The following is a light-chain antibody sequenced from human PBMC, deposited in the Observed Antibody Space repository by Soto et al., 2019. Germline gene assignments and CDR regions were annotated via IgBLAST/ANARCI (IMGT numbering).Light chain of an antibody. J-gene: IGKJ1*01. CDR2: GAS. Sequence: EIVLTQSPGTLSLSPGERATLSCRASQSVSSSYLAWYQQKPGQAPRLLIYGASSRATAVPDRFIASGSGTDFTLTIARLATEHFAVYYCQQYGNSPPTFGQGTKVDIK. V-gene: IGKV3-20*01. CDR1: QSVSSSY. CDR3: QQYGNSPPT.